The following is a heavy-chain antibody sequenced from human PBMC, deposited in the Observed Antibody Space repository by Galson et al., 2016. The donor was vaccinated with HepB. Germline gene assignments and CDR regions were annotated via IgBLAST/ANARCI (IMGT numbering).Heavy chain of an antibody. J-gene: IGHJ1*01. Sequence: SVTVSCKASGYTLSDYYMHWVRQAPGQGLEWMGCINPNSGGTNYAQKFQGWATMTRDTSISTVYMELSSLKSDDTAVYYCARASVSAEYFQYWGRGTLVTVSS. CDR1: GYTLSDYY. V-gene: IGHV1-2*04. CDR2: INPNSGGT. CDR3: ARASVSAEYFQY.